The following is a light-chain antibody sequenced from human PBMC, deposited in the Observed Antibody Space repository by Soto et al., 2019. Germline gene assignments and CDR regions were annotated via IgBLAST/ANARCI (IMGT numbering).Light chain of an antibody. Sequence: DIQMTQSPSSLSASVGDRVTITCQASQDISNYLNWYQQKPGKAPKLLIYDASNLETGVPSRFSGSGSGTEFTLTISSLQPEDFATYYCQQLNNYPLTFGGGTKVEIK. J-gene: IGKJ4*01. V-gene: IGKV1-33*01. CDR2: DAS. CDR3: QQLNNYPLT. CDR1: QDISNY.